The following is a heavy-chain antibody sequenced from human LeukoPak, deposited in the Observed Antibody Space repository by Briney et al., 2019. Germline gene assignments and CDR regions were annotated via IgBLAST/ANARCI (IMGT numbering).Heavy chain of an antibody. CDR1: GYSISSGYY. CDR3: ARDGEVTTGYFDY. CDR2: IYHSGST. V-gene: IGHV4-38-2*02. J-gene: IGHJ4*02. D-gene: IGHD4-11*01. Sequence: PSETLSLTCTVSGYSISSGYYWGWIRQPPGKGLEWIGSIYHSGSTYYNPSLKSRVTISIDRSKNQFSLKLSSVTAADTAVYFCARDGEVTTGYFDYWGQGTLVTVSS.